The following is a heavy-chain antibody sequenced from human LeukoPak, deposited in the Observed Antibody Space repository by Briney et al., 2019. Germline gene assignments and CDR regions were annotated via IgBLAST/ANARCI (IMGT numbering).Heavy chain of an antibody. CDR2: ISAYNGNT. V-gene: IGHV1-18*01. CDR1: GYTFTSYG. CDR3: ARGSGLGDGFFDP. Sequence: ASVKVSCKASGYTFTSYGISWVRQAPGQGLEWMGWISAYNGNTNYAQKFQGRVTITADKSTSTAYMELSSLRSEDTAVYYCARGSGLGDGFFDPWGQGTLVTVSS. J-gene: IGHJ5*02. D-gene: IGHD2-21*01.